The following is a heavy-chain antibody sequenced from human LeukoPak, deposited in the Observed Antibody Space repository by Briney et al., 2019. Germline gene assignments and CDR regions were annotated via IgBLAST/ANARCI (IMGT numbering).Heavy chain of an antibody. D-gene: IGHD3-22*01. J-gene: IGHJ4*02. CDR1: GYTFTSYD. CDR3: ARVLRYNDSSGYYY. CDR2: MNPNSGNT. Sequence: SVKVSCKASGYTFTSYDINWVRHTTGQGLEWMGWMNPNSGNTGYAQKFQGRVTMTRNTSISTAYMELSSLRSEDTAAYYCARVLRYNDSSGYYYWGQGTLVTVSS. V-gene: IGHV1-8*01.